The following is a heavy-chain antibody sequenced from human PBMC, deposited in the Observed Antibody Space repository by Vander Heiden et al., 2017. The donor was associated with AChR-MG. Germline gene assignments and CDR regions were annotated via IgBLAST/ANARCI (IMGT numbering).Heavy chain of an antibody. D-gene: IGHD2-21*02. CDR1: GFTFSRYG. CDR2: ISYDGSNK. J-gene: IGHJ6*03. Sequence: QVQLVESGGGVVQPGRSLRLSCAASGFTFSRYGMHWVRQAPGKGLEWVAVISYDGSNKYYADSVKGRFTISRDNSKNTLYLQMNSLRAEDTAVYYCAKDPALIVVVTEDYMDVWGKGTTVTVSS. V-gene: IGHV3-30*18. CDR3: AKDPALIVVVTEDYMDV.